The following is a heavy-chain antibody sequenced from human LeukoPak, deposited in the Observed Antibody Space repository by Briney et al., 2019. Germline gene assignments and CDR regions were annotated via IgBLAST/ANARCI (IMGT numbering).Heavy chain of an antibody. J-gene: IGHJ1*01. Sequence: GGSVRLSCAASGFTFSSYEVICVRHAPGGGLEWVSYISSSGSTIYYADSVKGPFTISRDNAKNSMYLQMTSQTAEDSAVYYCARVVVWHWGQGTLVTVSS. CDR1: GFTFSSYE. CDR3: ARVVVWH. CDR2: ISSSGSTI. V-gene: IGHV3-48*03.